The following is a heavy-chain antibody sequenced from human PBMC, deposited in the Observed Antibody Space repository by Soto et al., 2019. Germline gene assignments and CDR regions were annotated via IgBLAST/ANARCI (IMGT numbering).Heavy chain of an antibody. J-gene: IGHJ6*02. Sequence: KPSETLSLTCTVSGGSISSYYWSWIRQPPGKGLEWIGYIYYSGSTNYNPSLKSRVTISVDTSKNQFSLKLSSVTAADTAVYYCARDRRDCSSTSCRPRGMDVWGQGTTVTVSS. V-gene: IGHV4-59*01. CDR2: IYYSGST. D-gene: IGHD2-2*01. CDR3: ARDRRDCSSTSCRPRGMDV. CDR1: GGSISSYY.